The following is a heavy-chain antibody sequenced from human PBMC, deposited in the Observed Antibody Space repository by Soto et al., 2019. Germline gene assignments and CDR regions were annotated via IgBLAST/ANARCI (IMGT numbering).Heavy chain of an antibody. V-gene: IGHV3-48*01. CDR3: ARVEVLGSGNYAFDI. J-gene: IGHJ3*02. CDR2: ISSSSTI. D-gene: IGHD3-10*01. CDR1: GFTFSSYS. Sequence: GGSLRLSCAASGFTFSSYSMTWVRKAPGKGLERVSYISSSSTIYYADSVKGRFTISRDNAKSSLYLQLNILSAAATAGYYCARVEVLGSGNYAFDIWGQGTMVTVSS.